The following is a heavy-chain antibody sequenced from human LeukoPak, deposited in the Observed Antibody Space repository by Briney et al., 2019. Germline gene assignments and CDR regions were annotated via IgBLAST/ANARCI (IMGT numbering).Heavy chain of an antibody. V-gene: IGHV3-23*01. CDR2: ISGSGGST. CDR3: AKDLNQRLRSLEWLLSFGY. D-gene: IGHD3-3*01. CDR1: GFTFSSYA. J-gene: IGHJ4*02. Sequence: PGGSLRLSCAASGFTFSSYAMSWVRQAPGKGLEWVSAISGSGGSTYYADSVKGRFTISRDNSKNTLYLQMNSLRAEDTAVYYCAKDLNQRLRSLEWLLSFGYWGQGTLVTVSS.